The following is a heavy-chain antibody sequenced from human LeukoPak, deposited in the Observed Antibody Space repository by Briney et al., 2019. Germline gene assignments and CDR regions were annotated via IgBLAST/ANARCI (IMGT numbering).Heavy chain of an antibody. D-gene: IGHD3-3*01. CDR3: ARDGTTYYDFWSGYSRFDY. CDR1: GGSFSGYY. V-gene: IGHV4-34*01. CDR2: INHSGST. Sequence: SETLSLTCAVYGGSFSGYYWSWIRQPPGKGLEWIGEINHSGSTNYNPSLKSRVTISVDTSKNQFSLKLSSVTAADTAVYYCARDGTTYYDFWSGYSRFDYWGQGTLVTVSS. J-gene: IGHJ4*02.